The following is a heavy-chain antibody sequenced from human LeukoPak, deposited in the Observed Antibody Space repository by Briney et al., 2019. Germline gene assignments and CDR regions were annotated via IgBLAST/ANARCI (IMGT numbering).Heavy chain of an antibody. J-gene: IGHJ4*02. D-gene: IGHD3-10*01. V-gene: IGHV4-38-2*02. Sequence: SETLSLTCTVSGYSISSGYYWGWIRQPPGKGLEWIGSIYHSGSTYYNPSLKSRVTISVDTSKNQFSLKVSSVTDADTAVYYCARAETDHYYFDYLGQGILVTVSS. CDR3: ARAETDHYYFDY. CDR1: GYSISSGYY. CDR2: IYHSGST.